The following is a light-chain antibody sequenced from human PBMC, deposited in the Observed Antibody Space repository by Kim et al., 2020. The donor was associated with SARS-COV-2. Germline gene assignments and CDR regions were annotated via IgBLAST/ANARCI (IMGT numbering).Light chain of an antibody. V-gene: IGKV1-12*01. CDR1: QDISTL. Sequence: ASFGDRVSSTCRASQDISTLLAWYQQKPGKAPKLLIYHASTLERGVPLRFSGSGSGTEFTLSISSLQPEDIATYHCQQSTTFPLTFGGGTKVDIK. CDR2: HAS. J-gene: IGKJ4*01. CDR3: QQSTTFPLT.